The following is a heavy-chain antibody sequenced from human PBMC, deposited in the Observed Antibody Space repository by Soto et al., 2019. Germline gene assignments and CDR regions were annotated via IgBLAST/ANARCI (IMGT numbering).Heavy chain of an antibody. D-gene: IGHD3-16*01. CDR2: FDPEDGET. CDR3: ATDHGYDYVWGSYPTSYGMDV. J-gene: IGHJ6*02. Sequence: ASVKVSCKVSGDTLTELSMHWVRQAPGKGLEWMGGFDPEDGETIYAQKFQGRVTMTEDTSTDTAYMELSSLRSEDTAVYYCATDHGYDYVWGSYPTSYGMDVWGQGTTVTVSS. V-gene: IGHV1-24*01. CDR1: GDTLTELS.